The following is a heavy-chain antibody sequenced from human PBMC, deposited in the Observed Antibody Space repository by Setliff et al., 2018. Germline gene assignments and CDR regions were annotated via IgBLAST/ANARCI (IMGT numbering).Heavy chain of an antibody. D-gene: IGHD1-26*01. Sequence: LSLTCALSGGSISSGSYHWSWIRQPAGQGLEWVGRLHTSGSTSYNPSLKGRVTISVDTSRNQFSLKLSSVTAADTAVYFCARDNTIVGATDYWGQGTLVTVSS. CDR2: LHTSGST. CDR3: ARDNTIVGATDY. J-gene: IGHJ4*02. CDR1: GGSISSGSYH. V-gene: IGHV4-61*02.